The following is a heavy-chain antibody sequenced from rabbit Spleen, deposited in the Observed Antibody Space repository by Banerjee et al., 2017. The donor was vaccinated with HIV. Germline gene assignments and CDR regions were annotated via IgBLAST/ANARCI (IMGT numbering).Heavy chain of an antibody. J-gene: IGHJ4*01. CDR2: IYTRRSKT. Sequence: QSLEESGGGLVKPGASLTLTCKASGFSFNSGYDMGWVRQAPGKGLECITCIYTRRSKTYYANWAKGRFTISKTSSTVTLQMTSLTAADTATYFCARSGYNDYTYGPMWGPGTLVTVS. CDR1: GFSFNSGYD. CDR3: ARSGYNDYTYGPM. V-gene: IGHV1S40*01. D-gene: IGHD6-1*01.